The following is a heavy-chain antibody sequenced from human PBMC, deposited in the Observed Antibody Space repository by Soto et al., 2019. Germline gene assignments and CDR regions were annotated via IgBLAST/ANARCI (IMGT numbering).Heavy chain of an antibody. CDR2: IYYSGST. D-gene: IGHD3-22*01. J-gene: IGHJ1*01. CDR1: GGSISSYY. Sequence: SETLSLTCTVSGGSISSYYWSWIRQPPGKGLEWIGYIYYSGSTNYNPSLKSRVTISVDTSKNQFSLKLSSVTAADTAVYYCARGTKYYYDSSGLFAPAEYFQHWGQGTLVTVSS. V-gene: IGHV4-59*01. CDR3: ARGTKYYYDSSGLFAPAEYFQH.